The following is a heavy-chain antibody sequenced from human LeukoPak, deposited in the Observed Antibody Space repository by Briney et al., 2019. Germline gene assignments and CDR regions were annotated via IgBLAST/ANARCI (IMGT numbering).Heavy chain of an antibody. V-gene: IGHV3-23*01. CDR1: GFTFSSYA. D-gene: IGHD3-10*01. Sequence: PGGSLRLSCAASGFTFSSYAMSWVRQAPGKGLEWVSAISGSGGSTYYADSVKGRFTISRDNSKNTLYLQMNSLRAEDTAVYYCAKDSTHFHYYGSGSYPDYWGQGTLVTVSS. J-gene: IGHJ4*02. CDR2: ISGSGGST. CDR3: AKDSTHFHYYGSGSYPDY.